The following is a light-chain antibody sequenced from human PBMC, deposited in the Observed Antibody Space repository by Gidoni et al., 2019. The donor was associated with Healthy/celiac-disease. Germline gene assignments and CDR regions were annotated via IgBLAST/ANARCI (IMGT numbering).Light chain of an antibody. CDR3: QQYDNLLT. Sequence: DIQMTQSPSSLSASVGDRVTITCQASQDSSNYLNWYQQKPGKAPKLRIYDASNLETGVPSRFSGSGSGTDFTFTISSLQPEDIATYYCQQYDNLLTFGQGTKLEIK. J-gene: IGKJ2*01. V-gene: IGKV1-33*01. CDR1: QDSSNY. CDR2: DAS.